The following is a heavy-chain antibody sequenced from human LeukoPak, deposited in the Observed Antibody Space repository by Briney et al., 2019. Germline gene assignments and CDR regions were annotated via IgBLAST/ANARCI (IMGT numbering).Heavy chain of an antibody. CDR1: GYSFTSHY. V-gene: IGHV1-46*01. J-gene: IGHJ4*02. CDR3: ARDYYDSSGYHYHLDY. D-gene: IGHD3-22*01. CDR2: INPSGSST. Sequence: ASVKVSCKASGYSFTSHYMHWVRQAPGQGLEWMGLINPSGSSTLYAQKFQGRVTMTRDMFTSTVYMELSSLRSEDTAVYYCARDYYDSSGYHYHLDYWGQGTLVTVSS.